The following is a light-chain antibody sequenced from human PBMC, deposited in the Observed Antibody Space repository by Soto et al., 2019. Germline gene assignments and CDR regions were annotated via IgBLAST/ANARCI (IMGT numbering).Light chain of an antibody. V-gene: IGKV3-11*01. CDR1: QSVRSS. J-gene: IGKJ3*01. CDR3: QQRSNWPPEVT. Sequence: EIVLTQSPDTLSLSPGERATLSCRASQSVRSSLAWYQQKPGQAPRLLIYDASNRATCIPARFSGSGSGTDFHLTISSLEPEDFAVYYCQQRSNWPPEVTFCPGTKVDIK. CDR2: DAS.